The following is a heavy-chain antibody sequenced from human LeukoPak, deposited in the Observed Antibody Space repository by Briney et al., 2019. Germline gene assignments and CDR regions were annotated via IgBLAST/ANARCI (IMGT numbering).Heavy chain of an antibody. J-gene: IGHJ4*02. CDR3: ALISNWNSDLDY. CDR2: INPNSGGT. CDR1: GYTFTGYY. Sequence: ASVKVFCKASGYTFTGYYMHWVRQAPGQGLEWMGWINPNSGGTNYAQKFQGRVTMTRDTSISTAYMELSRLRSDDTAVYYCALISNWNSDLDYWGQGTLVTVSS. V-gene: IGHV1-2*02. D-gene: IGHD1-7*01.